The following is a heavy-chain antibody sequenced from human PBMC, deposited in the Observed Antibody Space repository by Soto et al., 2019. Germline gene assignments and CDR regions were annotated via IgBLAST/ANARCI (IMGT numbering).Heavy chain of an antibody. CDR2: ISYDGSNK. CDR1: GFTFSSYG. CDR3: AKDRSPIAAGFDY. D-gene: IGHD6-13*01. V-gene: IGHV3-30*18. J-gene: IGHJ4*02. Sequence: QVQLVESGGGVVQPGRSLRLSCAASGFTFSSYGMHWVRQAPGKGLEWVAVISYDGSNKYYADSVKGRFTISRDNSKNTLYLQMNSLRAEDTAVYYCAKDRSPIAAGFDYWGQGTLVTVSS.